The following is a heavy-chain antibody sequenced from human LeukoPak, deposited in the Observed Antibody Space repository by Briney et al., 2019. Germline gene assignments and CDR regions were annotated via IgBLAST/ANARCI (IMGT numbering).Heavy chain of an antibody. CDR3: AKGNNSLSFNFDY. J-gene: IGHJ4*02. CDR1: GFHFRDFS. Sequence: GGSLRLSCAASGFHFRDFSMHWVRQVPGKGLEWVSLVSGDGDTTHYADSVKGRFTISRDNNKNSLFLQMNSLRVGDTAFYYCAKGNNSLSFNFDYWGQGALVTVSS. D-gene: IGHD2/OR15-2a*01. V-gene: IGHV3-43*02. CDR2: VSGDGDTT.